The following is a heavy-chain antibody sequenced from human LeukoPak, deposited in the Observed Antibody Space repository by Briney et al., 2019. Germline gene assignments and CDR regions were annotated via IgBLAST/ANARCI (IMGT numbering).Heavy chain of an antibody. CDR3: ARSDGSYYHYFDY. Sequence: SETLSLTCTVSGGSISSYYWSWIRQPPGKGLEWIGYIYYSGSTYYNPSLKSRVTISVDRSKNQFSLKLSSVTAADTAVYYCARSDGSYYHYFDYWGQGTLVTVSS. CDR1: GGSISSYY. J-gene: IGHJ4*02. D-gene: IGHD1-26*01. V-gene: IGHV4-59*12. CDR2: IYYSGST.